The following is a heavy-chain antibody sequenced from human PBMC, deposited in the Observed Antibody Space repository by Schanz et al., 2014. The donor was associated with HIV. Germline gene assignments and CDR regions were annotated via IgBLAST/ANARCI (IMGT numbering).Heavy chain of an antibody. CDR3: ARVGGWGAFDI. Sequence: EVQLVESGGGLIQPGGSLRLSCAASGFTVSSNYMSWVRQAPGRGLEWVSFIYSGGSTYYADSVKGRFTISRDYSKNTLYLQMNSLRAEDTAVYFRARVGGWGAFDIWGQGTMVAVSS. D-gene: IGHD3-10*01. J-gene: IGHJ3*02. CDR1: GFTVSSNY. V-gene: IGHV3-53*01. CDR2: IYSGGST.